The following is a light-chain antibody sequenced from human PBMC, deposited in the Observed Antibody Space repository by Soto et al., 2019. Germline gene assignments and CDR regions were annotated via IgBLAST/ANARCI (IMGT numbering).Light chain of an antibody. J-gene: IGKJ1*01. Sequence: EIVLTRSPGTLSLSPGERATLSCRASQSVSNSYLAWYQQKPGQAPRLLIYGASSRATGIPDRFSGSGSGTDFALTISRLEPEDFAVYHCQQYGGSPWTFGQGTKVDIK. V-gene: IGKV3-20*01. CDR3: QQYGGSPWT. CDR1: QSVSNSY. CDR2: GAS.